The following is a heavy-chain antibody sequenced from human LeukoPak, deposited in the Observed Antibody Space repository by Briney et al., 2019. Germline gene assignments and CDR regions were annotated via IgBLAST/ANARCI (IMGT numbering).Heavy chain of an antibody. CDR1: GGSISSGGYY. J-gene: IGHJ4*02. CDR2: IYYSAST. V-gene: IGHV4-31*03. CDR3: ASGESHVYDILTSYSNRVGLDY. Sequence: SETLSLTCTVSGGSISSGGYYWSCIRPHPGKGLEWIGYIYYSASTYSNPSLKSRVTISVDTSKSQFSLKLSSVTAADTAVYYCASGESHVYDILTSYSNRVGLDYWGQGTLVTVSS. D-gene: IGHD3-9*01.